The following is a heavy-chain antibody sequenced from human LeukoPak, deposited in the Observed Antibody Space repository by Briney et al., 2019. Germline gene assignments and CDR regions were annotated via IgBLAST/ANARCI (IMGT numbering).Heavy chain of an antibody. Sequence: GASVKVSCKASGGTFTSYAISWVRQAPGQGLEWTGGIIPIFGTANYAQKFQGRVTITADESTSTAYMELSSLRSEDTAVYYCARLVAARPSRYGMDVWGQGTTVTVSS. CDR3: ARLVAARPSRYGMDV. D-gene: IGHD6-6*01. V-gene: IGHV1-69*13. J-gene: IGHJ6*02. CDR2: IIPIFGTA. CDR1: GGTFTSYA.